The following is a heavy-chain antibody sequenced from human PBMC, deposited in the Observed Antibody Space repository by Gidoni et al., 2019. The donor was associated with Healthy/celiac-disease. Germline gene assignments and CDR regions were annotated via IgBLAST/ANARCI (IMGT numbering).Heavy chain of an antibody. CDR3: AKDKGFGEDDYYFDY. D-gene: IGHD3-10*01. J-gene: IGHJ4*02. CDR2: ISWNSGSI. CDR1: GFTFDDYA. Sequence: EVQLVESGGGLVQPGRSLRLSCADSGFTFDDYAMHWVRQAPGKGLEWVSGISWNSGSIGYADSVKGRFTISRDNAKNSLYLQMNSLRAEDTALYYCAKDKGFGEDDYYFDYWGQGTLVTVSS. V-gene: IGHV3-9*01.